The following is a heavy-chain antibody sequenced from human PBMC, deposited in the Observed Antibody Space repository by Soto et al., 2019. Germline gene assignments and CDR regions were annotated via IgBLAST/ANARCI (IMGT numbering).Heavy chain of an antibody. CDR2: IYHSGST. CDR3: ARRPYGTDWTGYFDQ. Sequence: SETLSLTCEVSGFSISSGYYWGWIRQPPGKGLEWIGSIYHSGSTYYNPSLKGRVTISVDTSKNQFSLKLSSVTAADTAVYYCARRPYGTDWTGYFDQWGQGTLVTVSS. CDR1: GFSISSGYY. D-gene: IGHD3-9*01. V-gene: IGHV4-38-2*01. J-gene: IGHJ4*02.